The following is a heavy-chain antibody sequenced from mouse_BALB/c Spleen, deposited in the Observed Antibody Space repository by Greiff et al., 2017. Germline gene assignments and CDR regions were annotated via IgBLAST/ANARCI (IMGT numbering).Heavy chain of an antibody. CDR3: ARAPNCDDFDY. Sequence: EVKLVESGGGLVQPGGSLRLSCATSGFTFTGYYMSWVRQPPGKALVWLGFIRNKANGYTTEYSASVKGRFTISRDNSQSILYLHMNTLRAEDSATYYCARAPNCDDFDYRGQGTTLTVSS. D-gene: IGHD4-1*02. CDR1: GFTFTGYY. CDR2: IRNKANGYTT. J-gene: IGHJ2*01. V-gene: IGHV7-3*02.